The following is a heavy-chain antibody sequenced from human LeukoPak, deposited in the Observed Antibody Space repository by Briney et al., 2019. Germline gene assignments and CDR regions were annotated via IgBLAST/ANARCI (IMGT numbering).Heavy chain of an antibody. Sequence: ASVKVSCKASGYTFTNYYIHWVRQAPGQGPEWMGIINPSGGGTTYAPKFQGRVTMTKDTSTSTVYMILNSLRSVDTALYYCAREADIAVAANYFDYWGQGTLVTVPS. CDR3: AREADIAVAANYFDY. D-gene: IGHD2-15*01. CDR1: GYTFTNYY. V-gene: IGHV1-46*01. J-gene: IGHJ4*02. CDR2: INPSGGGT.